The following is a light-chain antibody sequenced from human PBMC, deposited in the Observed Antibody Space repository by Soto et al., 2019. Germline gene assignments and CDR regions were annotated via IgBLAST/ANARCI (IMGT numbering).Light chain of an antibody. V-gene: IGLV2-8*01. CDR3: SSFAGANIWV. Sequence: QSALTQPPSASGSLGQSVTISCTGSSSDVGGYEYVAWYQQHPGKAPKLMIFEVNKRPSGVPNRFSGSKSGNTASLTVSGLQAKDEAAYYCSSFAGANIWVFGGGTKLTVL. J-gene: IGLJ3*02. CDR1: SSDVGGYEY. CDR2: EVN.